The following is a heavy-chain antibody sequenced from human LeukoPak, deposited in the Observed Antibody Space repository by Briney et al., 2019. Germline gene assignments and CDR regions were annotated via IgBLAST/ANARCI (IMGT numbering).Heavy chain of an antibody. D-gene: IGHD3-22*01. CDR2: INKDGSET. J-gene: IGHJ5*02. V-gene: IGHV3-7*01. Sequence: GGSLRLSCAASEFIFRNYWMSWVRQAPGKGLEWVANINKDGSETYYVDAVKGQFIISRDNAKKSLYLQMDSLRGEDTAVYYCARSRGNGDDSRYNWFDLWGQGTLVTVSS. CDR1: EFIFRNYW. CDR3: ARSRGNGDDSRYNWFDL.